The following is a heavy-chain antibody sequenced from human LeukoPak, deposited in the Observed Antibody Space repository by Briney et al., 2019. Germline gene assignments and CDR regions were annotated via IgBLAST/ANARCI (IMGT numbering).Heavy chain of an antibody. Sequence: KTSETLSLTCTVSGGSISSGGYYWSWIRQHPGKGLEWIGYIYYSGSTYYNPSLKSRVTISVDTSKNQFSLKLNSVTAADTAVYYCARDRDYYGMDVWGQGTTVTVSS. CDR3: ARDRDYYGMDV. J-gene: IGHJ6*02. V-gene: IGHV4-31*03. CDR1: GGSISSGGYY. CDR2: IYYSGST.